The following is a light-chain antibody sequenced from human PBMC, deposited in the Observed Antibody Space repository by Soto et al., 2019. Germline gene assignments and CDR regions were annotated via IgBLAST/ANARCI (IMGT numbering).Light chain of an antibody. CDR3: MEGTHWPPT. J-gene: IGKJ1*01. CDR2: KVS. CDR1: QSLVYSDGDTY. Sequence: DVVMTQSPLSLPVTLGQPASISCRSRQSLVYSDGDTYLNWFQQRPGQSPRRLIYKVSNRDSGVPDRFSGSGSGTDFTLKISRVEAEDVGVYYCMEGTHWPPTFGQGTNVDI. V-gene: IGKV2-30*01.